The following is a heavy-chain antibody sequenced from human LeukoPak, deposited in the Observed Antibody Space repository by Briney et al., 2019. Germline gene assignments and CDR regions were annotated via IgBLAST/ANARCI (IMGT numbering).Heavy chain of an antibody. CDR1: GYTFTSYD. J-gene: IGHJ5*02. D-gene: IGHD5-18*01. CDR3: ARAKRGYSYGGGNWFDP. V-gene: IGHV1-8*01. CDR2: MNPNSGNT. Sequence: GASVKVSCKASGYTFTSYDINWVRQATGQGLGWMGWMNPNSGNTGYAQKFQGRVTMTRNTSISTAYMELISLRSEDTAVYYCARAKRGYSYGGGNWFDPWGQGTLVTVSS.